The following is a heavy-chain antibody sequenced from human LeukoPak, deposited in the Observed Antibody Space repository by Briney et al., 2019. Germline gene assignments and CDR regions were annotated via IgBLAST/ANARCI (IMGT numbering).Heavy chain of an antibody. J-gene: IGHJ4*02. V-gene: IGHV3-48*03. D-gene: IGHD4-23*01. CDR3: ARDYGGSSPFDY. CDR1: GFTFSSYE. CDR2: ISSSDSTI. Sequence: GGSLRLSCAASGFTFSSYEMHWVRQAPGKGLEWVSYISSSDSTIYYADSVKGRFTISRDNAKNSLYLQMNSLRAEDTAVYCCARDYGGSSPFDYWGQGTLVTVSS.